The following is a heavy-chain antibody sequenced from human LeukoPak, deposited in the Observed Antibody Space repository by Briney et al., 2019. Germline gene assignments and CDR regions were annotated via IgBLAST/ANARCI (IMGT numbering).Heavy chain of an antibody. J-gene: IGHJ2*01. D-gene: IGHD3-3*01. CDR1: GFTFSSYS. Sequence: GGSLRLSCAASGFTFSSYSMNWVRQAPGKGLEWVSYINHNGEMIYYADSVKGRFTISRDTAKKTLYLQMNSLRDDDTALYYCAKDLRSSLEYWYFDLWGRGTLVTVSS. CDR3: AKDLRSSLEYWYFDL. V-gene: IGHV3-48*02. CDR2: INHNGEMI.